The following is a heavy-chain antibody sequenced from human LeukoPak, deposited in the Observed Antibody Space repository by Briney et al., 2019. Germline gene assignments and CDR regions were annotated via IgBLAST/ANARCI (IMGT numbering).Heavy chain of an antibody. CDR2: IYYSGST. D-gene: IGHD6-13*01. J-gene: IGHJ2*01. V-gene: IGHV4-59*01. Sequence: SETLSLTCTVSGGSISSYYWSRIRQPPGKGLEWIGYIYYSGSTNYNPSLKSRVTISVDTSKNQFSLKLSSVTAEDTAVYYCARDLLSGYSSSWATVSYFDLWGRGTLVTVSS. CDR3: ARDLLSGYSSSWATVSYFDL. CDR1: GGSISSYY.